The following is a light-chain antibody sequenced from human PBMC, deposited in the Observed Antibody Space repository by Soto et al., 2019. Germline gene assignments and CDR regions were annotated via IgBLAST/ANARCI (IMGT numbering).Light chain of an antibody. CDR1: SSDFGSYNS. Sequence: QSVLTQPASVSGSPGQSITISCTGTSSDFGSYNSVSWYQHYAGRAPRLMIHDVSNRPSGVSDRFSGSKSGNTASLTISGIQAEDEADYYCSSYTSSRYYVFGSGTKVTVL. CDR3: SSYTSSRYYV. J-gene: IGLJ1*01. V-gene: IGLV2-14*03. CDR2: DVS.